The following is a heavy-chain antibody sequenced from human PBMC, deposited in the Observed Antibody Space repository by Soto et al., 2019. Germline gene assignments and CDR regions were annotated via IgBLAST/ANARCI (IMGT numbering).Heavy chain of an antibody. V-gene: IGHV3-21*01. CDR1: GFTFSSYS. Sequence: EVQLVESGGGLVKPGGSLRLSCAASGFTFSSYSMNWVRQAPGKGLEWVSSISSSSSYIYYADSVKGRFTISRDNAKNSLYLQMNRLRAEDTAVYYCASGSAQTGLDYWGQGTLGTVSS. CDR3: ASGSAQTGLDY. CDR2: ISSSSSYI. J-gene: IGHJ4*02.